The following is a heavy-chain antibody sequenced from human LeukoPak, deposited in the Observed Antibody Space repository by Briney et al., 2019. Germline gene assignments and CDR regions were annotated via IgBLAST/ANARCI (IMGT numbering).Heavy chain of an antibody. Sequence: QPGGSLRLSCAASGFTFSSYWMHWVRQAPGKGLVWVPRINSDGSSTSYADSVKGRFTISRDNAKNTLYLQMNSLRAEDTAVYYCARDAPFYDSSGYSPTNNWFDPWGQGTLVTVSS. V-gene: IGHV3-74*01. D-gene: IGHD3-22*01. CDR3: ARDAPFYDSSGYSPTNNWFDP. J-gene: IGHJ5*02. CDR1: GFTFSSYW. CDR2: INSDGSST.